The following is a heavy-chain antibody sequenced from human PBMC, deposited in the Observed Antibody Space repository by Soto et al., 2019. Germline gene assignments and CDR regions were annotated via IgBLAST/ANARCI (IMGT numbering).Heavy chain of an antibody. J-gene: IGHJ5*02. CDR2: IFYSGST. CDR1: GGSISSGDYY. CDR3: ARYGGYEGLRFDP. D-gene: IGHD5-12*01. Sequence: QVQLQESGPGLVKPSQTLSLTCTVSGGSISSGDYYWSWIRQPPGKGLEWIGYIFYSGSTYYNPPLKSRVTISVDTSKNQFSLKLSSVTAADTGVYYCARYGGYEGLRFDPWGQGTLVTVSS. V-gene: IGHV4-30-4*01.